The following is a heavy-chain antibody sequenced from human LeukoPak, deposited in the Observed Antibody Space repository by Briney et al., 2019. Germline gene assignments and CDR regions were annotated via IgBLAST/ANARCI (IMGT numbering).Heavy chain of an antibody. CDR3: ARLNSGGYIFSY. J-gene: IGHJ4*02. CDR1: GASISSYY. Sequence: SETLSLTCTVSGASISSYYWSWIRQPPGKGLEWIGYIYYSGSTNYNPSLKSRVTISVGTSKNHFSLKLSSVTAADTAVYYCARLNSGGYIFSYWGQGTLVTVSS. V-gene: IGHV4-59*08. D-gene: IGHD5-12*01. CDR2: IYYSGST.